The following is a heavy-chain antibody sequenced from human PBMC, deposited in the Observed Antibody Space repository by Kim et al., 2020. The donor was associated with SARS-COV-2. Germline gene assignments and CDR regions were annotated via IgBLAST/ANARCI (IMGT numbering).Heavy chain of an antibody. J-gene: IGHJ4*01. Sequence: GGSLRLSCAASGFTFSSYAMSWVRQAPGKGLEWVSITSGSGATTYYADSAKGRLTISRDNSRNTLYLLMNSLRAEGTAVYYCAKGPGFRSGSAYFDSWG. CDR2: TSGSGATT. D-gene: IGHD1-26*01. CDR1: GFTFSSYA. V-gene: IGHV3-23*01. CDR3: AKGPGFRSGSAYFDS.